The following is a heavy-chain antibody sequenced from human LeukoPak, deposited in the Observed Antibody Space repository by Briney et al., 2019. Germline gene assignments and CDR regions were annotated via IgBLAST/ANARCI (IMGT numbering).Heavy chain of an antibody. D-gene: IGHD3-9*01. V-gene: IGHV3-30*02. J-gene: IGHJ4*02. Sequence: GGSLRLSCAPSGFTFSTYGMQWVRQAPGKGLEWVTFIGSDGNEKYYADSVKGRFTVSRDNSRSTVYLQMNSLRVEDTAVYYCAQERGRPGFFDYWGQGTLVTVSS. CDR1: GFTFSTYG. CDR2: IGSDGNEK. CDR3: AQERGRPGFFDY.